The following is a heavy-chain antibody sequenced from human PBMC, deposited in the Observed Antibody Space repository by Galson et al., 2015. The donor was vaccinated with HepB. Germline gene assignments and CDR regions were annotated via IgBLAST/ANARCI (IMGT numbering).Heavy chain of an antibody. V-gene: IGHV3-30-3*01. Sequence: SLRLSCAASGFSFTTYTMHRVRQAPGKGLECVAIILYNGINKDYADSVKGRFTISRDTSRSTLYLQINSLRPEDTAVYYCARGRQNTDRGGIYSGLDVWGQGTTVTVSS. CDR2: ILYNGINK. CDR1: GFSFTTYT. D-gene: IGHD5-18*01. J-gene: IGHJ6*02. CDR3: ARGRQNTDRGGIYSGLDV.